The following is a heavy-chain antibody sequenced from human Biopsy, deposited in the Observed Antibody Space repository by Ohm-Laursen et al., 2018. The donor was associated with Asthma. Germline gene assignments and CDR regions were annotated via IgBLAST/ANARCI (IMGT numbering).Heavy chain of an antibody. Sequence: SLRLACAASGITFSTYGMHWVRQAPGKGLEWVSFIWYDGRKKTYADSVKGRFTISRDNSKNTLYLQMNSLRVEDTAIYYCARTHERWTSIQDDALDIWGQGTMVIVSS. CDR3: ARTHERWTSIQDDALDI. V-gene: IGHV3-30*02. CDR1: GITFSTYG. D-gene: IGHD4-23*01. CDR2: IWYDGRKK. J-gene: IGHJ3*02.